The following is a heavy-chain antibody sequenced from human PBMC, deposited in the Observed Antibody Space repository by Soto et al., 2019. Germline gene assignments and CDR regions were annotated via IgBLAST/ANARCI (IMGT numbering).Heavy chain of an antibody. CDR2: ISAYNGNT. V-gene: IGHV1-18*01. Sequence: QVQLVQSGAEVKKPGASVKVSCKASGYTFTSYGISWVRQAPGQGLEWMGWISAYNGNTNYAQKLQGRVTMTTDTSTSTAYMALRSLRSDDTAVYYCARDRRMGVVVVAAEYGMDVWGQGTTVTVSS. CDR1: GYTFTSYG. CDR3: ARDRRMGVVVVAAEYGMDV. D-gene: IGHD2-15*01. J-gene: IGHJ6*02.